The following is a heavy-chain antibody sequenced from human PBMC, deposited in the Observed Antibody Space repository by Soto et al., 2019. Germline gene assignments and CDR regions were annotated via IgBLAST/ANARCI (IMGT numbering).Heavy chain of an antibody. J-gene: IGHJ5*02. CDR1: GGSISSYY. Sequence: PSETLSLTCTVSGGSISSYYWSWIRQPPGKGLEWIGYIYYSGSTNYNPSLKSRVTISVDTSKNQFSLKLSSVTAADTAVSYCARGSYGGNPWGQRTLVTVSS. CDR2: IYYSGST. V-gene: IGHV4-59*01. D-gene: IGHD1-26*01. CDR3: ARGSYGGNP.